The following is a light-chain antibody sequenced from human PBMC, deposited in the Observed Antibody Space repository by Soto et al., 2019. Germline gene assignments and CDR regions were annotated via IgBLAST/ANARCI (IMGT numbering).Light chain of an antibody. J-gene: IGLJ1*01. CDR2: EVR. V-gene: IGLV2-8*01. Sequence: QSALTQPPSASGSPGQSVTISCTGTSSDVGAYNYVSWYQQHPGRAPKLMIYEVRKRPSGVPDRFSGSKSGNTASLTISGLQPEDEADYFCCSFANSTTLDYVFGTGTKLTVL. CDR3: CSFANSTTLDYV. CDR1: SSDVGAYNY.